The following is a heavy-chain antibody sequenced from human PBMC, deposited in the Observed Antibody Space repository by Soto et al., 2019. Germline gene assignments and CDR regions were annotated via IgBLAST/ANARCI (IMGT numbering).Heavy chain of an antibody. J-gene: IGHJ4*02. V-gene: IGHV3-23*01. CDR2: ISGSGGCT. CDR1: GFTFSSYA. CDR3: AKGTSSYYDYVWGSSYYFDY. D-gene: IGHD3-16*01. Sequence: GGSLRLSCAASGFTFSSYAMSWVRQAPGKGLEWVSAISGSGGCTYYSDSVKGRFTISRDNSKKKLYLQMNSLRAEDTAVYYCAKGTSSYYDYVWGSSYYFDYWGQGTLVTVSS.